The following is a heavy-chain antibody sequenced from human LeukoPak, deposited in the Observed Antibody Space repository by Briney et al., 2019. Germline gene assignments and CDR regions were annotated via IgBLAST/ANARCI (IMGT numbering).Heavy chain of an antibody. CDR3: ARPTVTTVTNYYGMDV. CDR2: INPNSGGT. Sequence: ASVKVSCKASGYTFTGYYMHWVRQAPGQGLEWMGWINPNSGGTNYAQKFQGWVTMTRDTSISTAYMELSSLRAEDTAVYYCARPTVTTVTNYYGMDVWGQGTTVTVSS. J-gene: IGHJ6*02. D-gene: IGHD4-17*01. V-gene: IGHV1-2*04. CDR1: GYTFTGYY.